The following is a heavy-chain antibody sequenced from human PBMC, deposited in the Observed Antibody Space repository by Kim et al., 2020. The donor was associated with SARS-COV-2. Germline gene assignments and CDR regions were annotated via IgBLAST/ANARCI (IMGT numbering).Heavy chain of an antibody. V-gene: IGHV3-30*07. Sequence: VKGRFTISRDNSKNTLYLQMNSLRAEDTAVYYCARDLPTGKIGYYYGMDVWGQGTTVTVSS. CDR3: ARDLPTGKIGYYYGMDV. D-gene: IGHD1-1*01. J-gene: IGHJ6*02.